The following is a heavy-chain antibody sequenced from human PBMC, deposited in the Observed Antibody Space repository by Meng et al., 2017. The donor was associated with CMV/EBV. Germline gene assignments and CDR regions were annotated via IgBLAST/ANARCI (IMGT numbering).Heavy chain of an antibody. D-gene: IGHD2-21*01. CDR3: ARSSPSLPSGGGDSYDAFDI. V-gene: IGHV1-2*02. CDR1: GYTFTGYY. Sequence: ASVKVSCKASGYTFTGYYMHWVRQAPGQGLEWMGWINPNSGGTNYVQKFQGRVTMTRDTSISTAYMELSRLRSDDTAVYYCARSSPSLPSGGGDSYDAFDIWGQGTMVTVSS. J-gene: IGHJ3*02. CDR2: INPNSGGT.